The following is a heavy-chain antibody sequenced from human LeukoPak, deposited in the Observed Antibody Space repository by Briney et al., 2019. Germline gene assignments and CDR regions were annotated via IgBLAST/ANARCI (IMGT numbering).Heavy chain of an antibody. Sequence: GGSLRLSCAASGFTFSTYSMNWVRQAPGKGLEWVSFISSSSTYMYYADSMKGRFTISRDNAKNSLYLQMNSLRAEDTAVYYCARTSNTVTRGASYFAYWAQGILVPVSS. V-gene: IGHV3-21*01. CDR3: ARTSNTVTRGASYFAY. CDR2: ISSSSTYM. CDR1: GFTFSTYS. D-gene: IGHD4-17*01. J-gene: IGHJ4*02.